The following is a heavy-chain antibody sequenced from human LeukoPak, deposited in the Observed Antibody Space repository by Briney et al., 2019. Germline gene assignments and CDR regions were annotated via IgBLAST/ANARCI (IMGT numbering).Heavy chain of an antibody. D-gene: IGHD6-6*01. J-gene: IGHJ3*02. Sequence: PRGSLRLSCAASGFTFSSYEMNWVRQAPGKGLEWVSYISSSGSTIYYADSVKGRFTISRDNAKNSLYLQMNSLRAEDTAVYYCASSSYGAFDIWGQGTMVTVSS. V-gene: IGHV3-48*03. CDR1: GFTFSSYE. CDR3: ASSSYGAFDI. CDR2: ISSSGSTI.